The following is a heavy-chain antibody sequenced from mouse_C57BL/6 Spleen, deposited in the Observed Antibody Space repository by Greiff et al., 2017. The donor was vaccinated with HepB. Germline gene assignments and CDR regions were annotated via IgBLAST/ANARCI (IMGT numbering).Heavy chain of an antibody. CDR2: INPGSGGT. Sequence: VQLQQSGAELVRPGTSVKVSCKASGYAFTNYLIEWVKQRPGQGLEWIGVINPGSGGTNYNEKFKGKATLTADKSSSTAYMQLSSLTSEDSAVYFCARGDGYYGSWFADWGQETLVTVSA. J-gene: IGHJ3*01. CDR3: ARGDGYYGSWFAD. V-gene: IGHV1-54*01. D-gene: IGHD2-3*01. CDR1: GYAFTNYL.